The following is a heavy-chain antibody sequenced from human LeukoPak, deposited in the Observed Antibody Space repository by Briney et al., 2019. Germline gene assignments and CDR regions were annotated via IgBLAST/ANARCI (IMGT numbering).Heavy chain of an antibody. CDR3: ARQVATACYFDY. Sequence: SETLSLTCTVSGGSISSSSYYWGWIRQPPGKGLEWIGSIYYSGSTYYNPSLKSRVTISVDTSKNQFSLELSSVTAADTAVYYCARQVATACYFDYWGQGTLVTVSS. D-gene: IGHD5-12*01. CDR2: IYYSGST. CDR1: GGSISSSSYY. J-gene: IGHJ4*02. V-gene: IGHV4-39*01.